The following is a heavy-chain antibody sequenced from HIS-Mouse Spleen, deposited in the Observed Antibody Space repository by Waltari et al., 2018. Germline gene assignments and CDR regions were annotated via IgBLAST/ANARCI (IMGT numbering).Heavy chain of an antibody. J-gene: IGHJ4*02. D-gene: IGHD7-27*01. V-gene: IGHV3-66*01. CDR1: GFTVSSHY. CDR3: ARSNWYFDY. CDR2: ICSGGST. Sequence: EVQLVESGGGLVQPGGSLRLSCAASGFTVSSHYMSWVRQAPGKGLEWVSVICSGGSTYYADSVKVRFTISRDNSKNTLYLQLNSLRAEDTAVYYCARSNWYFDYWGQGTLVTVSS.